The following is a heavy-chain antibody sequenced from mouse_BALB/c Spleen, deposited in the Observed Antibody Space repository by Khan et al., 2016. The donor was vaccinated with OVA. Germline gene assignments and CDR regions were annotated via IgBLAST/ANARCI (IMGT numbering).Heavy chain of an antibody. CDR3: ARAYYRYDGYYAMDY. D-gene: IGHD2-14*01. CDR1: GFSVSRYN. CDR2: IWGGGGT. J-gene: IGHJ4*01. V-gene: IGHV2-6-4*01. Sequence: QVQLKESGPGLVAPSQSLSITCTVSGFSVSRYNIHWIRHAPGKGLEWLGVIWGGGGTDYIPYLKPSLNTSKDNYKSQVFLKMNSLQTDDTAMYYCARAYYRYDGYYAMDYWGQGTSVTVSA.